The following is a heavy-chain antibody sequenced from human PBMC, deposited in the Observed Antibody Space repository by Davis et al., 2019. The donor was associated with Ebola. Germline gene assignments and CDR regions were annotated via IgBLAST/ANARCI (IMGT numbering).Heavy chain of an antibody. CDR2: IYYSGST. D-gene: IGHD4-11*01. CDR3: TRDTVTTMAYYYYYYMDV. V-gene: IGHV4-30-4*02. J-gene: IGHJ6*03. CDR1: GGSISSGDYY. Sequence: PSETLSLTCTVSGGSISSGDYYWSWIRQPPGKGLEWIGYIYYSGSTYYNPSLKSRVTISVDTSKNQFSLKLSSVTAADTAVYYCTRDTVTTMAYYYYYYMDVWGKGTTVTVSS.